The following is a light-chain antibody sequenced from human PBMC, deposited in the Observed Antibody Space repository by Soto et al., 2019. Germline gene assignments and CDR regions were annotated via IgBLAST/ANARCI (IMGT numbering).Light chain of an antibody. CDR2: DVS. V-gene: IGLV2-14*01. CDR1: SSNIGSYNY. CDR3: ISYTSRSTYV. Sequence: QSVLTQPASVSGSPGQSIAISCTGTSSNIGSYNYVSWYQQHPGKAPKLMIYDVSNRPSGVSDRFSGSKSGNTASLTISWLQAEDEADYYSISYTSRSTYVFGTGTKVTVL. J-gene: IGLJ1*01.